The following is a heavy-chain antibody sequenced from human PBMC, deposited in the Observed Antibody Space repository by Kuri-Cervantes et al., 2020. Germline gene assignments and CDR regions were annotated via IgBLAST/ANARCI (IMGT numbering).Heavy chain of an antibody. CDR1: GFTFSSYA. D-gene: IGHD5-24*01. CDR2: ISSSSSYI. Sequence: GESLKISCAASGFTFSSYAMHWVRQAPGKGLEWVSSISSSSSYIYYADSVEGRFTISRDNAKNSLYLQMNSLRAEDTAVYYCARGASMADYWGQGTLVTVSS. V-gene: IGHV3-21*01. J-gene: IGHJ4*02. CDR3: ARGASMADY.